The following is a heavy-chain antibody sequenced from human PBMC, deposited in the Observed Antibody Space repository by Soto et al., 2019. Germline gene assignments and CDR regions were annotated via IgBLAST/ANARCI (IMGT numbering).Heavy chain of an antibody. J-gene: IGHJ4*02. CDR3: ARHTPAISISDH. Sequence: QLQLQESGPGLVKPSETLSLTCTVSGGSISSSSYYWGWIRQPPGKGLEWIGSIYYSGSTYYNPALKSRVTLSAATAKNPFSLKLSSVTAADPAVYYCARHTPAISISDHWGQGTLVTVSS. D-gene: IGHD2-15*01. CDR2: IYYSGST. V-gene: IGHV4-39*01. CDR1: GGSISSSSYY.